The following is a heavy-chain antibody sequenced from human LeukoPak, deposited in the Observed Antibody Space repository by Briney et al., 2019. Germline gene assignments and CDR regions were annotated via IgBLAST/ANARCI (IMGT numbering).Heavy chain of an antibody. CDR3: AKSYCGGDCRDY. D-gene: IGHD2-21*02. J-gene: IGHJ4*02. Sequence: GGSLRLSCAASGFTFSSYGMHWVRQAPGKGLEWVAFIRYDGSNKYYADSVEGRFTISRDNSKNTLYLQMNSLRAEDTAVYYCAKSYCGGDCRDYWGQGTLVTVSS. V-gene: IGHV3-30*02. CDR1: GFTFSSYG. CDR2: IRYDGSNK.